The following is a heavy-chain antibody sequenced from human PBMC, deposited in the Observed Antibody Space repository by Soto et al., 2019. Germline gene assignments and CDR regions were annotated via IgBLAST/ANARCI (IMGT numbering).Heavy chain of an antibody. CDR1: GGSISSSNFY. CDR2: IRYGGST. Sequence: QLQLQESGPGLVKPSETLSLTCAVSGGSISSSNFYWGWFRQPPGKGLVWIGSIRYGGSTYYSPSLESRVTISVDTSKNQFSLNVSSVTAADTAVYYCAKDVSCYSCGAWGQGALVTVSS. D-gene: IGHD2-15*01. CDR3: AKDVSCYSCGA. V-gene: IGHV4-39*01. J-gene: IGHJ4*02.